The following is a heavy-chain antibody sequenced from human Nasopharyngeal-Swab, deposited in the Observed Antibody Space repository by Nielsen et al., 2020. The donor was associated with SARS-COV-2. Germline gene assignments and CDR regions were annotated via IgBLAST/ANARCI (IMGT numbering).Heavy chain of an antibody. CDR1: GFTVSSNY. V-gene: IGHV3-53*01. D-gene: IGHD3-9*01. CDR3: ARGCVLTGPTCNYYGMDV. CDR2: IYSGGST. J-gene: IGHJ6*02. Sequence: GESLKISCAASGFTVSSNYMSWVRQAPGKGLEWVSVIYSGGSTYYADSVKGRFTISRDNAKNSLYLQMNSLRDEDTAVYYCARGCVLTGPTCNYYGMDVWGQGTTVTVSS.